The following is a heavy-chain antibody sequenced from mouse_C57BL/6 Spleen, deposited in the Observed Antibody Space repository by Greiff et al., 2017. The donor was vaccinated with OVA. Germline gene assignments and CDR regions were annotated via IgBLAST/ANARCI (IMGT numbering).Heavy chain of an antibody. J-gene: IGHJ3*01. CDR3: AGGPWFAY. CDR1: GYSITSGYY. Sequence: VQLKQSGPGLVKPSQSLSLTCSVTGYSITSGYYWNWIRQFPGNKLEWMGYISYDGSNNYNPSLKNRISITRDTSKNQFFLKLNSVTTEDTATYYCAGGPWFAYWGQGTLVTVSA. CDR2: ISYDGSN. V-gene: IGHV3-6*01.